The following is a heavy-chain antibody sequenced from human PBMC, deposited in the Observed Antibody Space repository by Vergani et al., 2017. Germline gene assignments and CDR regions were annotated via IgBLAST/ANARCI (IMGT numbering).Heavy chain of an antibody. D-gene: IGHD3-16*01. J-gene: IGHJ6*03. V-gene: IGHV4-59*01. CDR1: GGSISSYY. Sequence: QVQLQESGPGLVKPSETLSLTCTVSGGSISSYYWSWIRQPPGKGLEWIGYIYYSGSTNYNPSPKSRVTITVDTSKNHFSLQLSSVTAAATAVYYCARGSFWGGVIRGRYMDVWGKGTTVTVSS. CDR3: ARGSFWGGVIRGRYMDV. CDR2: IYYSGST.